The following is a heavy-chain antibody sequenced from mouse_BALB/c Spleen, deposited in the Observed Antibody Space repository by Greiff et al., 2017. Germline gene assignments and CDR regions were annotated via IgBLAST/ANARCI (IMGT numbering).Heavy chain of an antibody. Sequence: EVMLVESGGGLVKPGGSLKLSCAASGFIFSSYAMSWVRQTPEKRLEWVASISSGGSTYYPDSVKGRFTISRDNARNILYLQMSSLRSEDTAMYYCAREYYYGSSYPYYYAMDYWGQGTSVTVSS. CDR3: AREYYYGSSYPYYYAMDY. V-gene: IGHV5-6-5*01. J-gene: IGHJ4*01. D-gene: IGHD1-1*01. CDR1: GFIFSSYA. CDR2: ISSGGST.